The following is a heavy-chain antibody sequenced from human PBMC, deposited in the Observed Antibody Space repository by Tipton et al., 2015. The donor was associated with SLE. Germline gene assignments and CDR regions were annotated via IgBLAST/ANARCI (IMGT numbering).Heavy chain of an antibody. Sequence: SLRLSCAASGFTFSSYWMSWVRQAPGKGLEWVANIKQDGSEKYYVDSVKGRFTISRDNAKNSLYLQMNSLRAEDTAVYYCARAGGPSGYYYYYMDVWGKGTTVTVSS. CDR2: IKQDGSEK. J-gene: IGHJ6*03. V-gene: IGHV3-7*02. CDR3: ARAGGPSGYYYYYMDV. CDR1: GFTFSSYW. D-gene: IGHD3-10*01.